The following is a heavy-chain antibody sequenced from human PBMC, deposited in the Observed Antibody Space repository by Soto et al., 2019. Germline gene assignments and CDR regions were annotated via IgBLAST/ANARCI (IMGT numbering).Heavy chain of an antibody. J-gene: IGHJ4*02. CDR2: ISGSGGST. V-gene: IGHV3-23*01. CDR1: GFTFSSYA. Sequence: GGSLRLSCAASGFTFSSYAMSWVRQAPGKGLEWVSAISGSGGSTYYADSVKGRFTISRDNSKNTLYLQMNSLRAEDTAVYYCAKGKMASVVAATTPFYWGQGTLVTVSS. CDR3: AKGKMASVVAATTPFY. D-gene: IGHD2-15*01.